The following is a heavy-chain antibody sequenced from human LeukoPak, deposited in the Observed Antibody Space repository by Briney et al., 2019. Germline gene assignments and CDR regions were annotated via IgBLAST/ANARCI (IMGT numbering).Heavy chain of an antibody. Sequence: VRSLRLSRAASRFTLTSYAIGCVPHAPRKGLEWVSVIGPGYDTHYADSVKGRFSISRDNSKSTLYLQMNSLRAEDTALYYCARNPPERPIDYWGQGTLVTVSS. CDR1: RFTLTSYA. CDR2: IGPGYDT. V-gene: IGHV3-23*01. D-gene: IGHD1-1*01. J-gene: IGHJ4*02. CDR3: ARNPPERPIDY.